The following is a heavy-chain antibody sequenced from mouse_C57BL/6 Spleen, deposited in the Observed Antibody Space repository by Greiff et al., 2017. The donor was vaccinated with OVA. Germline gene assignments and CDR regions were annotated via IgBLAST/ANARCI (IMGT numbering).Heavy chain of an antibody. V-gene: IGHV5-17*01. Sequence: EVKLMESGGGLVKPGGSLKLSCAASGFTFSDYGMHWVRQAPEKGLEWVAYISSGSSNIYYADTVKGRFTLSRDNAKNTLFLQMTSLRSEDTAMYYCARRSSYWYFDVWGTGTTVTVSS. J-gene: IGHJ1*03. CDR1: GFTFSDYG. D-gene: IGHD1-1*01. CDR3: ARRSSYWYFDV. CDR2: ISSGSSNI.